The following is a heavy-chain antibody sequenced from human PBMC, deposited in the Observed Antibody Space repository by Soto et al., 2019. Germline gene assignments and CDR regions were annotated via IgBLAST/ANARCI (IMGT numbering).Heavy chain of an antibody. CDR2: LSPYDGST. Sequence: QVQLVQSGAEVKKTGASVKVSCKASGFTFTNYFFHWVRQAPRQGLAWMGILSPYDGSTNYVQSFQGRVTMTSDPPTRTVYMGLSSRRSEDTAVDFCARGNCRGSTGFYYYYGMDVWCPGTTITGSS. V-gene: IGHV1-46*01. J-gene: IGHJ6*02. CDR3: ARGNCRGSTGFYYYYGMDV. D-gene: IGHD1-26*01. CDR1: GFTFTNYF.